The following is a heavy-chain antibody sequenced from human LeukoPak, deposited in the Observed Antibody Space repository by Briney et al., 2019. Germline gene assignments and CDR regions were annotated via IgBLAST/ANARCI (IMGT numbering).Heavy chain of an antibody. Sequence: ETLSLTCTVSGYSISSGYYWGWIRQPPGKGLEWIGSIYHSGSTYYNPSLKSRVTISVDTSKNQFSLKLSSVTAADTAVYYCASYDILTGYYDYWGQGTLVTVSS. D-gene: IGHD3-9*01. CDR2: IYHSGST. V-gene: IGHV4-38-2*02. CDR1: GYSISSGYY. J-gene: IGHJ4*02. CDR3: ASYDILTGYYDY.